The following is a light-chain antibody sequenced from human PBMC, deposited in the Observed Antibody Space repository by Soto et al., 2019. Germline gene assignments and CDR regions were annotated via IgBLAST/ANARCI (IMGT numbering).Light chain of an antibody. J-gene: IGLJ2*01. CDR3: QSYDSSSVV. Sequence: QPVLTQPPSVSGAPGQRVTISCTGSSSNIGAGYDVHWYQQLPGTAPKLLIYGNSNRPSGVPDRFSGSKSGTSASLAITGLQAEDEADYYCQSYDSSSVVFGEGTKLTVL. CDR2: GNS. V-gene: IGLV1-40*01. CDR1: SSNIGAGYD.